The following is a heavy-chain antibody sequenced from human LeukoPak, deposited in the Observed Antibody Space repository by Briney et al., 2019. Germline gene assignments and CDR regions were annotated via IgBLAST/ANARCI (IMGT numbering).Heavy chain of an antibody. Sequence: PSETLSLTCAVYGGSFSGYYWSWIRQPPGKGLEWIGEINHSGSTNYNPSLKSRVTISVDTSKNQFSLKLSSVTAADTAVYYCARVAGLAAAALPYYYYYYMDVWGKGTTVTVSS. V-gene: IGHV4-34*01. CDR3: ARVAGLAAAALPYYYYYYMDV. CDR1: GGSFSGYY. J-gene: IGHJ6*03. CDR2: INHSGST. D-gene: IGHD6-13*01.